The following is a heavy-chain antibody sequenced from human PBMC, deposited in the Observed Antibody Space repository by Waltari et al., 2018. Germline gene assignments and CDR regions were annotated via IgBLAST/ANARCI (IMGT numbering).Heavy chain of an antibody. CDR1: GFTFSSYW. J-gene: IGHJ4*02. CDR2: IKQDGSEK. V-gene: IGHV3-7*01. D-gene: IGHD6-19*01. Sequence: EVQLVESGGGLVQPGGSLRLSCAASGFTFSSYWMRWVRQDPGKWLDWVANIKQDGSEKYYVDSVKGRFTISRDNAKNSLYLQMNSLRAEDTAVYYCARVVAVAGAYWGQGTLVTVSS. CDR3: ARVVAVAGAY.